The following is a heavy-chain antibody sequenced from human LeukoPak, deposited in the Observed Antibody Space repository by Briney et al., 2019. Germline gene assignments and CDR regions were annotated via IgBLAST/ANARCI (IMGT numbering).Heavy chain of an antibody. J-gene: IGHJ4*02. CDR2: MSYDERNT. CDR1: GFTLGNYG. CDR3: VRDDDRPDNGLDY. V-gene: IGHV3-30*03. Sequence: PGGSLRLSCAASGFTLGNYGMHWVRQAPGKGLEWVTFMSYDERNTYNADSVKGRFTISRDISKNTLYLQMDSLRAEDTAVYYCVRDDDRPDNGLDYWGQGTLVTVSS. D-gene: IGHD3-22*01.